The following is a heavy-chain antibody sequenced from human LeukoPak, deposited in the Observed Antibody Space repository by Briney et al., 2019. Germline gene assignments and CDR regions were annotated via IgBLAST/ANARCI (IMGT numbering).Heavy chain of an antibody. CDR3: ARDPGGYYDFWSGYYEGDAFDI. V-gene: IGHV3-30*02. CDR1: GFTFSSYG. J-gene: IGHJ3*02. CDR2: IRYDGSNK. D-gene: IGHD3-3*01. Sequence: PGGSLRLSCAASGFTFSSYGMHWVRQAPGKGLEWVAFIRYDGSNKYYADSVKGRFTISRDNSKNTLYLQMNSLRAEDTAVYYCARDPGGYYDFWSGYYEGDAFDIWGQGTMVTVSS.